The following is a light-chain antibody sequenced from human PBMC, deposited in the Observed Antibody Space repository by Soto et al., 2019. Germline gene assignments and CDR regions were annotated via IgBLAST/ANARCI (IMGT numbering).Light chain of an antibody. CDR2: DAS. Sequence: EIVLTQSPATLSLSPGERATLSCRASQSIPSNYLAWYQQKPGQAPRLLIYDASSRATGIPDRFSGSGSGTDSTLTISRLEPEDLGVYYCQQYGYSPPWTFGQGTKVDIK. V-gene: IGKV3-20*01. J-gene: IGKJ1*01. CDR1: QSIPSNY. CDR3: QQYGYSPPWT.